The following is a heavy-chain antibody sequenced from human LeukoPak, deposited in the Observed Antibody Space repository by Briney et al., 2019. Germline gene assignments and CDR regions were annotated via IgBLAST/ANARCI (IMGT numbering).Heavy chain of an antibody. V-gene: IGHV1-24*01. Sequence: ASVKVSCTVSGYTLTELSMHWVRQAPGKGLEWMGGFDPEDGETIYAQKFQGRVTMTEDTSTDTAYMELSSLRSEDTAVYYCATGLQAYYDILTGVDYWGQGTLVTVSS. J-gene: IGHJ4*02. CDR1: GYTLTELS. D-gene: IGHD3-9*01. CDR3: ATGLQAYYDILTGVDY. CDR2: FDPEDGET.